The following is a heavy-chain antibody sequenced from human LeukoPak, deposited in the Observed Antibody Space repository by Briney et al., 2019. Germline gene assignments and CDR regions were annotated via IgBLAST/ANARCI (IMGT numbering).Heavy chain of an antibody. V-gene: IGHV4-61*02. Sequence: SQTLSLTCTVSGGSISSGSYYWSWIRQPAGKGLEWIGRIYTSGSTNYNPSLKSRVTISGDTSKNQFSLKLSSVTAADTAVYYCTRAPDYFFYYYMDVWGKGTTVTISS. J-gene: IGHJ6*03. CDR3: TRAPDYFFYYYMDV. CDR1: GGSISSGSYY. CDR2: IYTSGST.